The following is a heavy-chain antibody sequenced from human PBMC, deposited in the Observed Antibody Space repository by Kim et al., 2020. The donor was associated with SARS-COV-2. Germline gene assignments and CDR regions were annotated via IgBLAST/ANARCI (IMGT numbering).Heavy chain of an antibody. J-gene: IGHJ4*02. Sequence: GGSLRLSCAASGFTFSSNWMHWVRQAPGKGLVWVSRINSDGSSTSYADLVKGRFTISRDNAKNMLYLQMNSLSNEDTAVYYCATGFAVRGGSAWGQGTLAT. CDR2: INSDGSST. D-gene: IGHD3-10*01. V-gene: IGHV3-74*01. CDR3: ATGFAVRGGSA. CDR1: GFTFSSNW.